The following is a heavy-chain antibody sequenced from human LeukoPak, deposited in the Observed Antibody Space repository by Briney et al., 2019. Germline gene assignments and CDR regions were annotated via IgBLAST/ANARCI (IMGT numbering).Heavy chain of an antibody. J-gene: IGHJ6*02. CDR1: GASISSYY. CDR2: IYYSGNT. CDR3: ARAGYCSRGSCSHYYGVDV. V-gene: IGHV4-59*01. D-gene: IGHD2-15*01. Sequence: SETLSLTCTVSGASISSYYWSWIRQPPGKALEWIGYIYYSGNTNYNPSLKSRVTISVDTSNSQFSLRLSSVTAADTAVYYCARAGYCSRGSCSHYYGVDVWGQGTTVTVSS.